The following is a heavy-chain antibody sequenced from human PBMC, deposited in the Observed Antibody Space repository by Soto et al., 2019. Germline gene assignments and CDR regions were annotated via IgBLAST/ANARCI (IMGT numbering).Heavy chain of an antibody. CDR3: VRDGTKTLRDWFDP. CDR2: IYATGTT. Sequence: SETLSLTCTVSGASISGFYWSWIRKSAGKGLEWIGRIYATGTTDYNPSLKSRVMMSVDTSKKQFSLKLRSVTAADTAVYSCVRDGTKTLRDWFDPWGQGISVTVSS. V-gene: IGHV4-4*07. D-gene: IGHD1-1*01. J-gene: IGHJ5*02. CDR1: GASISGFY.